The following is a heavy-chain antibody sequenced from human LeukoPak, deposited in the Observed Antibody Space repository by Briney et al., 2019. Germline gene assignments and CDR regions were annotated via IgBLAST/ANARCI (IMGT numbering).Heavy chain of an antibody. CDR3: ATDGAGVGATNKVSDDAFDI. J-gene: IGHJ3*02. D-gene: IGHD1-26*01. V-gene: IGHV1-24*01. Sequence: ASVKVSCKVSGYTLTELSMHWVRQAPGKGLEWMGGFDPEDGETIYAQKFQGRVTMTEDTSTDTAYMELSSLRSENTAVYYCATDGAGVGATNKVSDDAFDIWGQGTMVTVSS. CDR1: GYTLTELS. CDR2: FDPEDGET.